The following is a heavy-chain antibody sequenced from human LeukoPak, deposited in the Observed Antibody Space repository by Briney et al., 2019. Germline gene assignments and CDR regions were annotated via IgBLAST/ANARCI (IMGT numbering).Heavy chain of an antibody. J-gene: IGHJ4*02. D-gene: IGHD6-13*01. CDR2: INPSGGST. Sequence: ASVKVSCKASGYTFTSYYMHWVRQAPGQGLEWMGIINPSGGSTSYAQKFQGRVTMTRDMSTSTVYMELSSLRSEDTAVYYCARGSRRKLAAAGSDYWDQGTLVTVSS. V-gene: IGHV1-46*01. CDR3: ARGSRRKLAAAGSDY. CDR1: GYTFTSYY.